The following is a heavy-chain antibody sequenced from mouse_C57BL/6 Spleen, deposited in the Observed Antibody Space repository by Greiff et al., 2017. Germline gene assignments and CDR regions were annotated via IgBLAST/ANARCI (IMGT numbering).Heavy chain of an antibody. Sequence: QVHVKQSGPELVKPGASVKISCKASGYAFSRSWMNWVKQRPGKGLEWIGRIYPGDGDTNCNGKFKGKATLTADKSSSTAYMQLSSLTSENSAVYFCAYDAGFAYWGQGTLVTVSA. CDR2: IYPGDGDT. D-gene: IGHD2-12*01. CDR3: AYDAGFAY. J-gene: IGHJ3*01. CDR1: GYAFSRSW. V-gene: IGHV1-82*01.